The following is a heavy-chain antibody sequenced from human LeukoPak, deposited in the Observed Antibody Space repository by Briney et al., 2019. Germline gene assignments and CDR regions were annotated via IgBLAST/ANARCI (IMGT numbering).Heavy chain of an antibody. CDR2: INPNSGGT. Sequence: ASVKVSCKASGYTFTGYYIHWVRQAPGQGLEWMGWINPNSGGTNFAQKFQGRVTMTRDTSISTAYMELNRLRSDDTAVYYCARVWGYSYGATDYWGQGTLVTVSS. J-gene: IGHJ4*02. CDR1: GYTFTGYY. V-gene: IGHV1-2*02. CDR3: ARVWGYSYGATDY. D-gene: IGHD5-18*01.